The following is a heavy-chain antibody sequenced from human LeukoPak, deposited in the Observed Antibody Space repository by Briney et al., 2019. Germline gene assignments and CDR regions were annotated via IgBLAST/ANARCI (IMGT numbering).Heavy chain of an antibody. J-gene: IGHJ4*02. Sequence: SETLSLTCAVYSGSFSGFDWSWIRQPPGKGLEWIGEINHRGSTNYNPSLKSRVTILVDTSKNQFSLKLSSVTVADTAVYYCARISQTSDDFWSGYFMFYFDYWGQGTLVTVSS. CDR1: SGSFSGFD. D-gene: IGHD3-3*01. CDR3: ARISQTSDDFWSGYFMFYFDY. V-gene: IGHV4-34*01. CDR2: INHRGST.